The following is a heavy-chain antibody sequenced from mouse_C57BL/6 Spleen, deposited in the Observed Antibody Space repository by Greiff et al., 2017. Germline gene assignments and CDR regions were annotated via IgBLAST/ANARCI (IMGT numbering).Heavy chain of an antibody. J-gene: IGHJ2*01. CDR2: IDPETGGT. CDR1: GYTFTDYE. Sequence: QVQLKQSGAELVRPGASVTLSCKASGYTFTDYEMHWVKQTPVHGLEWIGAIDPETGGTAYNQKFKGKAILTADKSSSTAYMELRSLTSEDSAVYYCTLYYYGSSPYFDYWGQGTTLTVSS. V-gene: IGHV1-15*01. CDR3: TLYYYGSSPYFDY. D-gene: IGHD1-1*01.